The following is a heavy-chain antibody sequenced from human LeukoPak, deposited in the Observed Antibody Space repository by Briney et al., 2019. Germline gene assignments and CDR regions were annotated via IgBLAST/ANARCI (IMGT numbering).Heavy chain of an antibody. CDR2: FDPKDGET. CDR1: GYTLTELS. V-gene: IGHV1-24*01. CDR3: ARGHDYGDYVYAFDI. Sequence: ASVKVSCKVSGYTLTELSMHWVRQAPGKGLEWMGGFDPKDGETIYAQKFQGRVTMTEDTSTDTAYMELSSLRSEDTAVYYCARGHDYGDYVYAFDIWGQGTMVTVSS. J-gene: IGHJ3*02. D-gene: IGHD4-17*01.